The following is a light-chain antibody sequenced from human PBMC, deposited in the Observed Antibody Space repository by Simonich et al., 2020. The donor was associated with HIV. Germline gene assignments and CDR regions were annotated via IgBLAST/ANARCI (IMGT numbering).Light chain of an antibody. CDR3: SSYTSSTTYVL. CDR1: GSDDGVYNY. CDR2: DIS. V-gene: IGLV2-14*01. Sequence: QSALTQPASVSGSPGQSITISCTGTGSDDGVYNYVSWYQQHPGKAPKLMIYDISKRPSVVSNRFSGSKAGNTASLTISGLQAEDEADYYCSSYTSSTTYVLFGGGTKLTVL. J-gene: IGLJ2*01.